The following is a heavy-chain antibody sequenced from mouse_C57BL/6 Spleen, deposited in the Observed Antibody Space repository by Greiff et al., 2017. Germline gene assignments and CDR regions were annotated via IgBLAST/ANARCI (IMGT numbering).Heavy chain of an antibody. CDR1: GYTFTEYT. J-gene: IGHJ3*01. CDR3: ARHEERDYDYDVSPFAY. Sequence: QVQLQQSGAELVKPGASVKLSCKASGYTFTEYTIHWVKQRSGQGLEWIGWFYPGSGSIKYNEKFKDKATLTADKSSSTVYMELSRLTSEDSAVYFCARHEERDYDYDVSPFAYWGQGTLVTVSA. V-gene: IGHV1-62-2*01. CDR2: FYPGSGSI. D-gene: IGHD2-4*01.